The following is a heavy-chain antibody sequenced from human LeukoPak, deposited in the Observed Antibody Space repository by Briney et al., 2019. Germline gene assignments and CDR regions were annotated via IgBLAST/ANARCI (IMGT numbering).Heavy chain of an antibody. CDR2: IYYSGST. Sequence: SETLSLTCTVSGGSITSGGYYWSWIRQHPGKGLEWIGYIYYSGSTYYNPYLKSRVTISVDTSKNQFSLKLSSVIAADTAVYYCARRVTGSGSYWFDPWGQGTLVTVSS. CDR3: ARRVTGSGSYWFDP. CDR1: GGSITSGGYY. D-gene: IGHD3-10*01. V-gene: IGHV4-31*03. J-gene: IGHJ5*02.